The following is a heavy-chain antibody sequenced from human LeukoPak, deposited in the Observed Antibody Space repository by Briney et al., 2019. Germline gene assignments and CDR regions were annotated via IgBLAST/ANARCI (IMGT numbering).Heavy chain of an antibody. CDR3: ARVGYTGTWYSSPPFDY. D-gene: IGHD6-13*01. CDR1: GFIFSSDS. J-gene: IGHJ4*02. V-gene: IGHV3-21*01. Sequence: PGGSLRLSCATSGFIFSSDSMIWVRQAPGRGLEWVSSISSTGAYIYYADSLKGRFTISRDNAKNSLYLQMNGLRADDTAVYYCARVGYTGTWYSSPPFDYWGQGTLVTVSS. CDR2: ISSTGAYI.